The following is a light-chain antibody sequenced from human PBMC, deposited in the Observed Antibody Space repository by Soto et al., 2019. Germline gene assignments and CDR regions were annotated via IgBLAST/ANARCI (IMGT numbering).Light chain of an antibody. Sequence: EIVLTQSPGTLSLSPGERATLSCRASQSVSSSSLAWYQQKPGHAPRLLIYGASSKATGIPDRFSGSGSGTDFTLTISRLEPEDFAVYFCQRYGSSPPFTFGRGTKVQI. J-gene: IGKJ2*01. CDR1: QSVSSSS. CDR3: QRYGSSPPFT. V-gene: IGKV3-20*01. CDR2: GAS.